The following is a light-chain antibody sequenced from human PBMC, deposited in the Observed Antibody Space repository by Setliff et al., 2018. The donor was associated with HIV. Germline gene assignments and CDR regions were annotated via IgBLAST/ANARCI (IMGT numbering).Light chain of an antibody. CDR1: SSDVGAYNY. CDR2: DVT. J-gene: IGLJ1*01. CDR3: CSNTGSNTFV. Sequence: QSALTQPRSVSGSPGQSVTISCTGTSSDVGAYNYVSWYQQHPGKAPKLMIYDVTKRPSGVPDRFSGSKSGNTASLTISGLQAEDEAEYYCCSNTGSNTFVFGTGTKV. V-gene: IGLV2-11*01.